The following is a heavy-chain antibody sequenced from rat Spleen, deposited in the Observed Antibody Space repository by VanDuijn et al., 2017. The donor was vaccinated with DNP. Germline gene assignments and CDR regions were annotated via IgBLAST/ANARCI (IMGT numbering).Heavy chain of an antibody. CDR3: ATSGYGFDGYPFAY. Sequence: EVQLVESGGGLVQPGNSLKLSCAASGFIFSDYAMAWVRRSPKKGLEWVATVIYDGRSTYYRDSVKGRFTISRDNAKSTLYLQMDSLRSEDTATYYCATSGYGFDGYPFAYWGQGTLVTVSS. J-gene: IGHJ3*01. CDR2: VIYDGRST. CDR1: GFIFSDYA. V-gene: IGHV5S10*01. D-gene: IGHD1-12*03.